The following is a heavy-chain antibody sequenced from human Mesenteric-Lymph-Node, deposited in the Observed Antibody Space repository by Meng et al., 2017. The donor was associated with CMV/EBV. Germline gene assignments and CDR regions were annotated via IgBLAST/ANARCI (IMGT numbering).Heavy chain of an antibody. Sequence: ASVKVSCKASGYTFTTYHMHWVRQAPGQGLEWMGIINPSSGSTSYAQKFQGRVTMTRETSTSTVYMELSSLRSEDTAVYYCARGALHCSSTSCYHDYWGQGTLVTVSS. CDR1: GYTFTTYH. CDR2: INPSSGST. CDR3: ARGALHCSSTSCYHDY. D-gene: IGHD2-2*01. V-gene: IGHV1-46*01. J-gene: IGHJ4*02.